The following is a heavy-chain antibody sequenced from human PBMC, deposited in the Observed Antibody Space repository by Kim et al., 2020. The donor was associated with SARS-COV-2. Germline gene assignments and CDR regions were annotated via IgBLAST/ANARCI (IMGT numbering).Heavy chain of an antibody. CDR2: ISYDGSNK. Sequence: GGSLRLSCAASGFTFSSYGMHWVRQAPGKGLEWVAVISYDGSNKYYADSVKGRFTISRDNSKNTLYLQMKSLRAEDTAVYYCAKGEQQLDYWGQGTLVT. D-gene: IGHD6-13*01. CDR3: AKGEQQLDY. CDR1: GFTFSSYG. J-gene: IGHJ4*02. V-gene: IGHV3-30*18.